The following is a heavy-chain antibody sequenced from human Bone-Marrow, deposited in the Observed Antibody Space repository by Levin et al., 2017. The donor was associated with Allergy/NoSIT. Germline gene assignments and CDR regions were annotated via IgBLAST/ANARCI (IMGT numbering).Heavy chain of an antibody. J-gene: IGHJ4*02. CDR2: INHSGST. V-gene: IGHV4-34*01. Sequence: NTGGSLRLSCAVYGGSFSGYYWSWIRQPPGKGLEWIGEINHSGSTNYNPSLKSRVTISVDTSKNQFSLKLSSVTAADTAVYYCARGVVTYSSSWYRPYYFDYWGQGTLVTVSS. D-gene: IGHD6-13*01. CDR1: GGSFSGYY. CDR3: ARGVVTYSSSWYRPYYFDY.